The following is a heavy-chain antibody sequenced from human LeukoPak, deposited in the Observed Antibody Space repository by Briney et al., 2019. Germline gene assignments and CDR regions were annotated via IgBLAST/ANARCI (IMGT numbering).Heavy chain of an antibody. J-gene: IGHJ3*02. CDR1: GGSISSYY. Sequence: SETLSLTCTVSGGSISSYYWSWIRQPPGKGLEWIGYIYYSGSTNYNPSLKSRVTISVDTSKNQFSLKLSSVTAADTAVYYCARGEQWLVRAFDIWGQGTMVAVSS. D-gene: IGHD6-19*01. V-gene: IGHV4-59*08. CDR2: IYYSGST. CDR3: ARGEQWLVRAFDI.